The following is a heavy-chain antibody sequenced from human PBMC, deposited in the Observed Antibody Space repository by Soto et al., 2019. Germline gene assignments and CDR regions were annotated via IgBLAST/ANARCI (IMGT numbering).Heavy chain of an antibody. J-gene: IGHJ6*02. D-gene: IGHD1-1*01. CDR2: INPNSGDT. CDR3: ARESAGKTLYGMDV. V-gene: IGHV1-2*02. Sequence: ASVKVSCKTSGYTFPVSYTHCLRQAPGQGLEWMGWINPNSGDTNYAHKFEGRVTMTRDSSAGTAYMELSGLRSDDTAVYFCARESAGKTLYGMDVWGQGTTVTVSS. CDR1: GYTFPVSY.